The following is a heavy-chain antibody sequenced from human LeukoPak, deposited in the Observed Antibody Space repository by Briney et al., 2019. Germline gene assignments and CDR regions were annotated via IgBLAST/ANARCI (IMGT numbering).Heavy chain of an antibody. CDR1: GYTFTSYG. Sequence: ASVKVSCKASGYTFTSYGISWVRQAPGQGLEWMGWISAYNGNTNCAQKLQGRVTMTTDTSTSTAYMELRSLRSDDTAVYYCASSIAVAGTGLLVYWGQGTLVTASS. V-gene: IGHV1-18*04. CDR3: ASSIAVAGTGLLVY. J-gene: IGHJ4*02. D-gene: IGHD6-19*01. CDR2: ISAYNGNT.